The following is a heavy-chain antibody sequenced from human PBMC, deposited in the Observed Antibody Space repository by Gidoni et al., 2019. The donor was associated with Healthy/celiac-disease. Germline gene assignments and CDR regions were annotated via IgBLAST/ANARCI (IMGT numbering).Heavy chain of an antibody. D-gene: IGHD3-16*01. CDR2: IIPIFGTA. CDR1: GGTFSSYA. CDR3: AGDWGERYFDL. V-gene: IGHV1-69*18. J-gene: IGHJ2*01. Sequence: QVQLVQSGAEVKKPGSSVTVCCKVSGGTFSSYAISWVRKAPGQGLGWMGRIIPIFGTANYAQKFQGRVTITANESTSTAYMELGSLRSEDTAVYYCAGDWGERYFDLWGRGTLVTVSS.